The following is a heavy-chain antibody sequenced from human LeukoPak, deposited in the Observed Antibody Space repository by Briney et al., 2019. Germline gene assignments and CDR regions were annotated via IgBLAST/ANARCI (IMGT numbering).Heavy chain of an antibody. Sequence: ASVKVSCKASGYIFTNYYMHWVRQAPGQGLEWLGLISPIGSSTNYAQKFRGRVTMTRDTSTTTVYMELSSLRSEDTAVYYCAREESGGYFDYWGQGTLVTVSS. D-gene: IGHD2-8*02. CDR1: GYIFTNYY. V-gene: IGHV1-46*01. CDR3: AREESGGYFDY. J-gene: IGHJ4*02. CDR2: ISPIGSST.